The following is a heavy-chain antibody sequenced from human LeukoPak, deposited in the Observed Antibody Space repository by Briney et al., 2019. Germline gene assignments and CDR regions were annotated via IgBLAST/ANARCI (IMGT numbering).Heavy chain of an antibody. Sequence: GGSLRLSCTDSGNTFDDYGMTWVRQAPGKGLEWVSGINWDGGAYNYAASVKGRFTISRDNAKNSLYLEMNSLRVEDTAVYFCARDLSSSWYSLAYWGQGILVIVSS. CDR1: GNTFDDYG. CDR2: INWDGGAY. V-gene: IGHV3-20*04. D-gene: IGHD3-22*01. J-gene: IGHJ4*02. CDR3: ARDLSSSWYSLAY.